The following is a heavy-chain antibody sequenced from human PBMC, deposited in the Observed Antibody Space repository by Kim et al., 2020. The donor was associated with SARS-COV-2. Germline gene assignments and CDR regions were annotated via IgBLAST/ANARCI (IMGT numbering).Heavy chain of an antibody. Sequence: ASVKVSCKASGYTFTSYGISWVRQAPGQGLEWMGWISAYNGNTNYAQKLQGRVTMTTDTSTSTAYMELRSLRSDDTAVYYCARGPEYYYGSGSSFYETDTIVLPSENLDYWGQGTLVTVSS. V-gene: IGHV1-18*01. D-gene: IGHD3-10*01. J-gene: IGHJ4*02. CDR1: GYTFTSYG. CDR2: ISAYNGNT. CDR3: ARGPEYYYGSGSSFYETDTIVLPSENLDY.